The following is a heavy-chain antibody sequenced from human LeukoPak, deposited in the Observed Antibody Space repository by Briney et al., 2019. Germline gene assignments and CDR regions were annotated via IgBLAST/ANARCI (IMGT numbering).Heavy chain of an antibody. Sequence: GGSLRLSCAASGFTFSTYGMHWVRQAPGKGLEGVAFIRYDGSNKYYGDSVKGRFTISRDNSKNTLYLQMNSLRAEDTAVYYCARIGRDGSDYWGQGTLVTVSS. CDR1: GFTFSTYG. V-gene: IGHV3-30*02. CDR3: ARIGRDGSDY. CDR2: IRYDGSNK. J-gene: IGHJ4*02. D-gene: IGHD1-26*01.